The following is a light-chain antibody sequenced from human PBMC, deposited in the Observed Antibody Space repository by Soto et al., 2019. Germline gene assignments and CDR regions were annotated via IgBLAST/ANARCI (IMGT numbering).Light chain of an antibody. J-gene: IGKJ1*01. V-gene: IGKV1-5*03. Sequence: DIQMTQSPSTLSASVGDRVTITCRASQSISSWLAWYQHKPGKAPNLLIYKASSLQSGVPSRFSSSGSGTEFTLTISSLQAEDFATYYCQQYNRDPSTFGQGTKVEIK. CDR3: QQYNRDPST. CDR2: KAS. CDR1: QSISSW.